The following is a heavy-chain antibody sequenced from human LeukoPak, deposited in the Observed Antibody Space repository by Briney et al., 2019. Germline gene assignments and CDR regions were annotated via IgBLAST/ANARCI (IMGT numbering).Heavy chain of an antibody. Sequence: GGSLRLSCAASGFTFSSYGMSWVRQAPGKGLEWVSAISGSGGSTYYADSVKGRFTISRDNSKNTLYLQMNSLRTEDTALYYCAKANTYCSGGSCYYYYYMDVWGKGTTVTVSS. D-gene: IGHD2-15*01. J-gene: IGHJ6*03. CDR1: GFTFSSYG. V-gene: IGHV3-23*01. CDR3: AKANTYCSGGSCYYYYYMDV. CDR2: ISGSGGST.